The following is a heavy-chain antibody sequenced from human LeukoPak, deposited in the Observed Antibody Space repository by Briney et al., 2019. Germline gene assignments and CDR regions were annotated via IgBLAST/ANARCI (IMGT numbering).Heavy chain of an antibody. CDR1: GFTFSNYW. J-gene: IGHJ3*02. CDR3: ATFNYFDAFDI. V-gene: IGHV3-7*01. Sequence: GGSLRLSCAASGFTFSNYWMSWVRQAPGKGLEWVASIKQDGSEKYYVNSVKGRFTISRDNAKNSLYLQLNSLRAEDTAVYYCATFNYFDAFDIWGQGTMVTVSS. D-gene: IGHD2/OR15-2a*01. CDR2: IKQDGSEK.